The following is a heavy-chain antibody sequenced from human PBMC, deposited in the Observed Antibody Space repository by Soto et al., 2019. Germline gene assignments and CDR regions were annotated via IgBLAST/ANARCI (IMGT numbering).Heavy chain of an antibody. Sequence: ASVKVSCKASGYTFTSYAMHWVRQAPGQRLEWMGWINAGNSNTKYSQKFQGRVTITRDTSASTAYMELSSLRSEDTAVYYCARRLTTVTTGFDYWGQGTLVTVSS. V-gene: IGHV1-3*01. D-gene: IGHD4-17*01. CDR1: GYTFTSYA. J-gene: IGHJ4*02. CDR3: ARRLTTVTTGFDY. CDR2: INAGNSNT.